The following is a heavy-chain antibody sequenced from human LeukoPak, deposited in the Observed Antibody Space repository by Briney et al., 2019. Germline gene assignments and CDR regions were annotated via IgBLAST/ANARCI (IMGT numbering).Heavy chain of an antibody. J-gene: IGHJ6*02. CDR1: GGTFSSYA. Sequence: GASVKVSCKASGGTFSSYAISWVRQAPGQGLEWMGGIIPFFGTANSAQKFQGRATITADESTSTAYMELSSLRSEDTAVYYCASNPRRNAGNYYYGMDVWGQGTTVTVSS. CDR3: ASNPRRNAGNYYYGMDV. CDR2: IIPFFGTA. V-gene: IGHV1-69*13.